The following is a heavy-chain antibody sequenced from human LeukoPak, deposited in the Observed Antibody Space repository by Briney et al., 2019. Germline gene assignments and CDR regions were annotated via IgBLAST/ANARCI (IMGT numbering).Heavy chain of an antibody. CDR2: ISPSGGST. CDR3: ASASRITMLRGANDY. V-gene: IGHV1-46*01. Sequence: ASVKVSCKAFGYTFTSNYMHWVRQAPGQGPEWMGVISPSGGSTTYAQKFQGRVTLTRDMSTSTDYLELSSLRSEDTAVYYCASASRITMLRGANDYWGQGTLVTVSS. CDR1: GYTFTSNY. J-gene: IGHJ4*02. D-gene: IGHD3-10*01.